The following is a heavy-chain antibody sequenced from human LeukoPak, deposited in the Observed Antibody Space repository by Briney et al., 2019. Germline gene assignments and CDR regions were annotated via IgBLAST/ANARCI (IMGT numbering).Heavy chain of an antibody. CDR3: ARGGSGSYRPRDFDY. J-gene: IGHJ4*02. D-gene: IGHD3-10*01. Sequence: GASVKVSCKASGGTFSSYAISWVRQAPGQGLEWMGGIIPIFGTANYAQKFQGRVTITADKSTSTAYMELSSLRSEDTAVYYCARGGSGSYRPRDFDYWGQGTLVTVSS. CDR1: GGTFSSYA. CDR2: IIPIFGTA. V-gene: IGHV1-69*06.